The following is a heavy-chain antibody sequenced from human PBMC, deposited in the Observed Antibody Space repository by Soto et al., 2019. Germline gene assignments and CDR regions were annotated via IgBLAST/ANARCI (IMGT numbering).Heavy chain of an antibody. D-gene: IGHD4-17*01. V-gene: IGHV3-21*01. CDR1: GFTFSSYS. J-gene: IGHJ3*02. Sequence: GGSLRLSCAASGFTFSSYSMNWVRQAPGKGLEWVSSISSSSYIYYADSVKGRFTISRDNAKNSLYLQMNSLRAEDTAVYYCARYDYGDYVYSRAFDIWGQGTMVTVSS. CDR3: ARYDYGDYVYSRAFDI. CDR2: ISSSSYI.